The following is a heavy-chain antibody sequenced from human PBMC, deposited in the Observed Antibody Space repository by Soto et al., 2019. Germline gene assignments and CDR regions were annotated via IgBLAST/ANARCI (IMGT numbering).Heavy chain of an antibody. CDR1: GGSFSDYY. Sequence: SETLSLTCAVYGGSFSDYYWSWIRQPPGKGLEWIGEINHSGSTNYNPSLKSRVTISIDTSKNQFSLKLSSVTAADTAVYYCARGHSSSAGRGNDDWFDPWGQGTLVTVPQ. CDR3: ARGHSSSAGRGNDDWFDP. J-gene: IGHJ5*01. CDR2: INHSGST. D-gene: IGHD6-25*01. V-gene: IGHV4-34*01.